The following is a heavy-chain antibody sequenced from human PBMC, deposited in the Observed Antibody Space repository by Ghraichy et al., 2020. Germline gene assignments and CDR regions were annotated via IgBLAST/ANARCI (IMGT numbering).Heavy chain of an antibody. Sequence: GGSLRLSCAASGFIFSNYVMHWVRQAPGKALEWVAFIQSDGGSKFYADSVKGRFTISRDNSKNTLGRQMNSLRPEDTAVYYCAKEGGGIGTTFDSWGQGTLVTVSS. CDR1: GFIFSNYV. CDR3: AKEGGGIGTTFDS. D-gene: IGHD1-1*01. V-gene: IGHV3-30*02. J-gene: IGHJ4*02. CDR2: IQSDGGSK.